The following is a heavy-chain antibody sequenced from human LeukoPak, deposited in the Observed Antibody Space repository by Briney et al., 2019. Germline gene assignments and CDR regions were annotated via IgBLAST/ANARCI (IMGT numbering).Heavy chain of an antibody. CDR2: ISTGSNYI. J-gene: IGHJ4*02. CDR1: GFTIDSYS. V-gene: IGHV3-21*04. CDR3: AKESGALGAPLYDY. Sequence: GGSLRLSCAASGFTIDSYSMNWVRRAPGKGLQWVSSISTGSNYIYYADSVKGRFTISRDNSKNMLYLQMNSLRAEDTAVYYCAKESGALGAPLYDYWGQGILVTGSS. D-gene: IGHD4/OR15-4a*01.